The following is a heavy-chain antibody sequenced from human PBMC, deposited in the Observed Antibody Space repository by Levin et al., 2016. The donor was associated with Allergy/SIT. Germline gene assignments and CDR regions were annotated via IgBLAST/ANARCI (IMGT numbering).Heavy chain of an antibody. J-gene: IGHJ6*02. CDR2: IYYSGST. CDR3: ARVGGYDFWSGPYYYYGMDV. Sequence: RQAPGKGLEWIGYIYYSGSTNYNPSLKSRVTISVDTSKNQFSLKLSSVTAADTAVYYCARVGGYDFWSGPYYYYGMDVWGQGTTVTVSS. V-gene: IGHV4-59*01. D-gene: IGHD3-3*01.